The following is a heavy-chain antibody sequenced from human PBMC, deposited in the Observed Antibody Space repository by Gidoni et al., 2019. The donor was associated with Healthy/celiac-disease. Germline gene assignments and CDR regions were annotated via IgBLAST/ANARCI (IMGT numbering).Heavy chain of an antibody. D-gene: IGHD1-26*01. V-gene: IGHV3-30*18. CDR1: GFTFSSYG. Sequence: QVQLVESGGGVVQPGRSLRLSCAASGFTFSSYGMHWVRQAPGKGLEWVAVISYDGSNKYYADSVKGRFTISRDNSKNTLYLQMNSLRAEDTAVYYCAKVGSYSCFQHWGQGTLVTVSS. CDR3: AKVGSYSCFQH. J-gene: IGHJ1*01. CDR2: ISYDGSNK.